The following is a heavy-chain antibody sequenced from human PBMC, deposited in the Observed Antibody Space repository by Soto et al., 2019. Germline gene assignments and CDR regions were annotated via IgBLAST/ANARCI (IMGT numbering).Heavy chain of an antibody. D-gene: IGHD4-4*01. Sequence: SETLSLTCAVYGGSFSGYYWSWIRQPPGKGLEWIGEINHSGSTNYNPSLKSRVTISVDTSKNQFSLKLSSVTAADTAVYYCARVYTVTRYNWFDPWGQGTLVTVS. J-gene: IGHJ5*02. V-gene: IGHV4-34*01. CDR3: ARVYTVTRYNWFDP. CDR1: GGSFSGYY. CDR2: INHSGST.